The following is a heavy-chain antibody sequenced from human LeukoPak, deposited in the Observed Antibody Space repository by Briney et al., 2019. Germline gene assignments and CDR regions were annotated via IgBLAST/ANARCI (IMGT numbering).Heavy chain of an antibody. V-gene: IGHV1-69*13. Sequence: ASVKVSCKASGGTFSSYAISWVRQAPGQGLEWMGVIIPIFGTANYAQKFQGRVTIIADESTSTAYMELSSLRSEDTAVYYCARGVVGATTGAYSFDYWGRGTLVTVSS. CDR3: ARGVVGATTGAYSFDY. CDR1: GGTFSSYA. J-gene: IGHJ4*02. CDR2: IIPIFGTA. D-gene: IGHD1-26*01.